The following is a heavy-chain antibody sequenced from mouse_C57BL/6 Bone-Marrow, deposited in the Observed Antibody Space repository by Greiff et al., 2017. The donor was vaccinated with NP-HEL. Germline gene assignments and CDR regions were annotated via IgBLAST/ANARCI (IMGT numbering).Heavy chain of an antibody. CDR3: ARMGYGNQPSWYFDV. J-gene: IGHJ1*03. CDR1: GYTFTSYW. V-gene: IGHV1-72*01. D-gene: IGHD2-1*01. CDR2: IDPNSGGT. Sequence: VQRVESGAELVKPGASVKLSCKASGYTFTSYWMHWVKQRPGRGLEWIGRIDPNSGGTKYNEKFKSKATLTVDKPSSTAYMQLSSLTSEDSAVYFCARMGYGNQPSWYFDVWGTGTTVTVSS.